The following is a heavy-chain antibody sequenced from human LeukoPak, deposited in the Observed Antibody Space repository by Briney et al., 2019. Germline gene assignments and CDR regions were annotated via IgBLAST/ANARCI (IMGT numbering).Heavy chain of an antibody. CDR2: ISSNGGST. CDR1: GFTFRSYA. J-gene: IGHJ4*02. D-gene: IGHD2-15*01. CDR3: ARDQCSGGSCYPSGIDY. V-gene: IGHV3-64*01. Sequence: GGSLRLSCAASGFTFRSYAMHWVRQAPGKGLEYVSAISSNGGSTYYANSVKGRFTISRDNSKNTLYLQMGSLRAEDMAVYYCARDQCSGGSCYPSGIDYWGQGTLVSVSS.